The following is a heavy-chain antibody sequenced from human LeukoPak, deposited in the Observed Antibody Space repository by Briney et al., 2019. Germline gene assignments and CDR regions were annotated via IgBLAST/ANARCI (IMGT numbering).Heavy chain of an antibody. CDR3: ARDALTMVRGPFDY. J-gene: IGHJ4*02. Sequence: SQTLSLTCTVSGGSLSSGGYYWSWIRQPPGKSLEWIGYIYHSGSTYYNPSLKSRVTISVDRSKNQFSLKLSSVTAADTAVYYCARDALTMVRGPFDYWGQGTLVTVSS. D-gene: IGHD3-10*01. CDR1: GGSLSSGGYY. V-gene: IGHV4-30-2*01. CDR2: IYHSGST.